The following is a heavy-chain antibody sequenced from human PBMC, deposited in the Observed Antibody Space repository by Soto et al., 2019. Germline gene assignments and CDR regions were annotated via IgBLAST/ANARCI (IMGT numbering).Heavy chain of an antibody. CDR2: ISGSGGST. J-gene: IGHJ6*03. V-gene: IGHV3-23*01. CDR3: AKAGYCSGGSCYEYYYYMDV. CDR1: GFTFSGYA. Sequence: GRSLRLPRAASGFTFSGYAMSWVRQAPGKGLEWVSAISGSGGSTYYADSVKGRFTISRDNSKNTLYLQMNSLRAEDTAVYYCAKAGYCSGGSCYEYYYYMDVWGKGTTVTVSS. D-gene: IGHD2-15*01.